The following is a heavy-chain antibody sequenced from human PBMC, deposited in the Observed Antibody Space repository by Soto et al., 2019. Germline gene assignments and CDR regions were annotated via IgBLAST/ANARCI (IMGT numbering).Heavy chain of an antibody. CDR2: ISYDGSNK. CDR1: GFTFSSYG. V-gene: IGHV3-30*03. Sequence: QVQLVESGGGVVQPGRSLRLSCAASGFTFSSYGMHWVRQAPGKGLEWVAVISYDGSNKYYADSVKGRFTISRDNSKNTLYLQMNSLRAEDTAVYYCAALSGYYTIDYWGQGTLVTVSS. D-gene: IGHD5-12*01. J-gene: IGHJ4*02. CDR3: AALSGYYTIDY.